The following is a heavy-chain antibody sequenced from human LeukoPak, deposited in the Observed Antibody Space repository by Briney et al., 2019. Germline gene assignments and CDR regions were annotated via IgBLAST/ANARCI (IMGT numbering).Heavy chain of an antibody. V-gene: IGHV1-24*01. Sequence: GASVKVSCKVSGYALTELSMHWVRQAPGKGLEWMGGFDPEDGETIYAQKFQGRVTMTEDTSTDTAYMELSSLRSEDTAVYYCATWAGYQGGFDYWGQGTLVTVSP. J-gene: IGHJ4*02. CDR3: ATWAGYQGGFDY. D-gene: IGHD2-2*01. CDR1: GYALTELS. CDR2: FDPEDGET.